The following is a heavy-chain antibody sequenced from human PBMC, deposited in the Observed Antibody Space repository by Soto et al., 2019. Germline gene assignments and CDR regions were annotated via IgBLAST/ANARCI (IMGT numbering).Heavy chain of an antibody. D-gene: IGHD3-16*02. CDR3: ARNPMITFGGVIAPYYFDY. CDR1: GGTFSSYA. Sequence: SVKVSCKASGGTFSSYAISWVRQAPGQGLEWMGGIIPIFGTANYAQKFQGRVTITADESTSTAYMELSSLRSEDTAVYYCARNPMITFGGVIAPYYFDYWGQGTLVTVSS. CDR2: IIPIFGTA. J-gene: IGHJ4*02. V-gene: IGHV1-69*13.